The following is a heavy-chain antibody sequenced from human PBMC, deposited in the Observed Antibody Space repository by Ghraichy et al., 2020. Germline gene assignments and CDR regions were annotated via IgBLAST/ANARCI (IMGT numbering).Heavy chain of an antibody. CDR3: AKEGGGYGDSLGS. CDR1: GFVVSNKY. CDR2: IYSGGTT. Sequence: GESLNISCAASGFVVSNKYMAWVCQAPGKGLEWISVIYSGGTTRYADSIQGRFTVSRDNSKNTMYLQMNSLRVEDTAVYYCAKEGGGYGDSLGSWGQGTLVTVSS. J-gene: IGHJ5*02. D-gene: IGHD4-17*01. V-gene: IGHV3-53*01.